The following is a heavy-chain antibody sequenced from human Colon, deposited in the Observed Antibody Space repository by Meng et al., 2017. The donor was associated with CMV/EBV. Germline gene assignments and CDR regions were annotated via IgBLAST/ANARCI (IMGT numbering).Heavy chain of an antibody. CDR3: ARGGCISRSCYRDYYYYGMDV. CDR1: GFSLSDYW. D-gene: IGHD2-2*01. Sequence: GESLEISCAVSGFSLSDYWMNWVRQAPGKGLEWVANIKQDGSDENYVDSVKGRFTVSRDNAKNSVYLQMDSLRAEDTAVYYCARGGCISRSCYRDYYYYGMDVWGQGTTVTVSS. J-gene: IGHJ6*02. V-gene: IGHV3-7*01. CDR2: IKQDGSDE.